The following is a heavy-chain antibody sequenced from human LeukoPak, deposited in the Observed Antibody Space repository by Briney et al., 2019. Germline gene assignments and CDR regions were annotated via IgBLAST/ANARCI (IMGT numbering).Heavy chain of an antibody. CDR2: ISYDGSSK. V-gene: IGHV3-30*18. Sequence: PWGSLRLSCTASGFTFSSTGMHWVRQAPGKGLDWVASISYDGSSKKYVDSVKGRFTISRDNSKRTLYLQMNSLRSEDTAVYYCAKEGLRFFDFWGQGTLVTVSS. J-gene: IGHJ4*02. D-gene: IGHD5-12*01. CDR3: AKEGLRFFDF. CDR1: GFTFSSTG.